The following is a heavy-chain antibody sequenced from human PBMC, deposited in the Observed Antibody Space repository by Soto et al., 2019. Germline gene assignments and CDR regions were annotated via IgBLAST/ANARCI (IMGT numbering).Heavy chain of an antibody. J-gene: IGHJ4*02. Sequence: SETLSLTCTVSGGSISSYYWSWIRQPPGKGLEWIGYIYYSGSTNYNPSHKSRITISVDTSKNQFSLKLSSVTAADTAVYYCARAPTKRGVFDYWGQGTLVTVSS. CDR3: ARAPTKRGVFDY. D-gene: IGHD1-26*01. CDR1: GGSISSYY. V-gene: IGHV4-59*01. CDR2: IYYSGST.